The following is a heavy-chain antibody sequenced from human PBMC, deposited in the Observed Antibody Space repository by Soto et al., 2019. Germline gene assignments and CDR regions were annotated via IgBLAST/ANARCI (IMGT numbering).Heavy chain of an antibody. CDR2: IYPGDSDT. J-gene: IGHJ6*02. D-gene: IGHD2-15*01. V-gene: IGHV5-51*01. CDR1: GYGFTSYW. Sequence: GESLKISCEGSGYGFTSYWIGWVRQMPGKGLEWMGIIYPGDSDTKYSPSFQGQVTISADKSISTAYLQWSSLRASDTAVYYCARHQGACSGGSCYPASWYFYGMDVWGQGTTVTVSS. CDR3: ARHQGACSGGSCYPASWYFYGMDV.